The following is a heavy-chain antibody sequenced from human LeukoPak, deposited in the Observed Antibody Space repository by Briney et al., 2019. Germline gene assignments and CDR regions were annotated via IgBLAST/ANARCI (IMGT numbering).Heavy chain of an antibody. CDR2: ISSSSSYI. CDR1: GFTFSSYT. J-gene: IGHJ6*02. V-gene: IGHV3-21*01. Sequence: GGSLRLSCAASGFTFSSYTMNWVRQAPGKGQEWVSSISSSSSYIYYANSAKGRLTISRDNAKNSLYLQMNSLRAEDTAVYYCARDPTPRYCSGGSCYTHYGMDVWGQGTTVTVSS. D-gene: IGHD2-15*01. CDR3: ARDPTPRYCSGGSCYTHYGMDV.